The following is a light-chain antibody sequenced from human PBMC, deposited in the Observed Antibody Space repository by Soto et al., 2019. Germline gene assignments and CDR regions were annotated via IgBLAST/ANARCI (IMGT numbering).Light chain of an antibody. V-gene: IGLV2-14*03. CDR3: SSYTSSNTEV. CDR2: DVS. CDR1: SSDVGAYNY. Sequence: QSVLTQPASVTGYPGQSITISSTGTSSDVGAYNYVSWYQHHPGKAPKLIIYDVSDRPSGVSNRFSASKSGSTASLTISGLQAEDEADYYCSSYTSSNTEVFGTGTKSPS. J-gene: IGLJ1*01.